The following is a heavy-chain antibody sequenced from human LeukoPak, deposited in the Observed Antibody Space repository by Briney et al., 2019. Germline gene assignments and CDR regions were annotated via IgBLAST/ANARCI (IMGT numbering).Heavy chain of an antibody. D-gene: IGHD2-21*01. CDR2: IIPIFGTA. J-gene: IGHJ6*04. Sequence: ASVKVSCKASGGTFSSYAISWVRQAPGQGLEWMGGIIPIFGTANYARKFQGRVTITADESTSTAYMELSSLRSEDTAVYYCARVGLQPAIPGDVWGKGTTVTVSS. V-gene: IGHV1-69*13. CDR1: GGTFSSYA. CDR3: ARVGLQPAIPGDV.